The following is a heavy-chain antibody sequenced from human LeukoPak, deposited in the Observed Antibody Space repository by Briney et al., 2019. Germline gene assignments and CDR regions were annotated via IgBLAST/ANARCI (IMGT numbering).Heavy chain of an antibody. CDR2: ISSSSSYI. D-gene: IGHD5-24*01. CDR3: ARSRDGYNFVY. J-gene: IGHJ4*02. Sequence: GGSLRLSCAASGFTFSIYSMNWVRQAPGKGLEWVSSISSSSSYIYYADSVKGRFTISRDNAKNSLYLQMNSLRAEDTAVYYCARSRDGYNFVYWGQGALVTVSS. CDR1: GFTFSIYS. V-gene: IGHV3-21*01.